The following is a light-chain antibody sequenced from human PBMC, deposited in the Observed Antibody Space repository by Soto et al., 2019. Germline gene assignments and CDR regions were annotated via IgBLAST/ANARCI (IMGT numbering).Light chain of an antibody. CDR3: SSYTSSSTL. Sequence: QSVLTHPASVSWSPGQSITISFTGTSSDVGGYNYVSWYQQHPGKAPKLMIYAVTDRPSGVSSRFSGSKSGNTASLTISGLQAEDEADYYCSSYTSSSTLFGTGTKVTVL. V-gene: IGLV2-14*01. CDR2: AVT. J-gene: IGLJ1*01. CDR1: SSDVGGYNY.